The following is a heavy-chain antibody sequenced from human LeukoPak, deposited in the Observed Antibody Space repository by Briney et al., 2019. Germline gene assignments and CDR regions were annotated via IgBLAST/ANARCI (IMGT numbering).Heavy chain of an antibody. V-gene: IGHV4-4*07. D-gene: IGHD1-1*01. J-gene: IGHJ2*01. CDR2: IYYSGST. Sequence: PSETLSLTCSVSGGAISGYYWSWLRQPAGKGLEWIGRIYYSGSTNYNPSLKSRVTMSVDTSKKQFSLTLSSMTAADTAVYSCARGPTSVEFRNWYFDLWVRGTLVTVSS. CDR1: GGAISGYY. CDR3: ARGPTSVEFRNWYFDL.